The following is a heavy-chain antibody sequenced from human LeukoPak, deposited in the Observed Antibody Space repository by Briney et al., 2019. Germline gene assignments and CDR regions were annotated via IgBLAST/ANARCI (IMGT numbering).Heavy chain of an antibody. CDR3: AKATFGTGIAAAGLDP. V-gene: IGHV3-9*01. CDR1: GFTFDDYA. D-gene: IGHD6-13*01. J-gene: IGHJ5*02. Sequence: GGSLRLSCAASGFTFDDYAMHWVRQAPGKGLEWVLGISWNSGSIGYADSVKGRFTISRDNAKNSLYLQMNSLRAEDTALYYCAKATFGTGIAAAGLDPWGQGTLVTVSS. CDR2: ISWNSGSI.